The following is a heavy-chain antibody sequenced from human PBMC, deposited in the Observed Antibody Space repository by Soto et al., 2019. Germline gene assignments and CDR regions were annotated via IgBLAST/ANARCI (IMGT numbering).Heavy chain of an antibody. CDR3: AREVPYYYYTSGSCSCRLDS. CDR1: GGSIRSSGYY. D-gene: IGHD5-12*01. Sequence: SGTLSLTCTVSGGSIRSSGYYWSWVRQRPGKGREWIGYIYDSGSTYYSPPLRSRVLISVDTAKNQFSLKLRSVTAADTALYYCAREVPYYYYTSGSCSCRLDSWGQGNLVTVSS. CDR2: IYDSGST. J-gene: IGHJ5*01. V-gene: IGHV4-31*02.